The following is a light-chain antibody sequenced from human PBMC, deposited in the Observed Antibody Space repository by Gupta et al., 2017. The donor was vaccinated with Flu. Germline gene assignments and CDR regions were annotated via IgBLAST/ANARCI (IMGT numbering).Light chain of an antibody. CDR3: QSADTSGTYV. Sequence: SFELTQPPSVSVSPGQTARITCSGESLSKQYAYWYQRKPGQAPVMVIYKDTERPSGIPERFSGSSSGTIVTLTVSGVQAEDEADYYCQSADTSGTYVFGSGTKVTVL. CDR2: KDT. CDR1: SLSKQY. V-gene: IGLV3-25*03. J-gene: IGLJ1*01.